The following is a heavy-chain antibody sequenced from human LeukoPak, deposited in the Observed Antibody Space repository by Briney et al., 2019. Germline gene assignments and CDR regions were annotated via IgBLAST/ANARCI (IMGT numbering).Heavy chain of an antibody. CDR3: ARETPPTKRAFDI. CDR2: INSNSGGT. J-gene: IGHJ3*02. V-gene: IGHV1-2*04. CDR1: GYTFTGYY. Sequence: ASVKVSCKASGYTFTGYYMHWVRQAPGQGLEWMGWINSNSGGTNYAQKFQGWVTMTRDTSISTAYMELSRLRSDDTAVYYCARETPPTKRAFDIWGQGTMVTVSS. D-gene: IGHD2-8*01.